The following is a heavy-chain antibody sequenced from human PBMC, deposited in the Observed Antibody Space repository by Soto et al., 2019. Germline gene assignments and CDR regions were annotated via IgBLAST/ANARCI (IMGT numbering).Heavy chain of an antibody. CDR2: INSDGSST. J-gene: IGHJ3*02. V-gene: IGHV3-74*01. D-gene: IGHD3-10*01. CDR1: GFTFSSYW. CDR3: VRERGERTGAFDI. Sequence: GGSLRLSCAASGFTFSSYWMHWVRQAPGKGLVWVSRINSDGSSTSYADSVKGRFTISRDNAKNTLYLQMNSLRAEDTAVYYCVRERGERTGAFDIWGQGTMVTVSS.